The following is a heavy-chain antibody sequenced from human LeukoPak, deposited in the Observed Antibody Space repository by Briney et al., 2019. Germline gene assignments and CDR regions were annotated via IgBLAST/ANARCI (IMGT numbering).Heavy chain of an antibody. Sequence: GGSLRLSCAASGFTFSSYGMHWVRQAPGKGLEWVAFIRYDGSNKYYADSVKGRFTISRDNSKNTLYLQMNSLRAEDTAVYYCASTSSSWYRGYFDYWGQGTLVTVSS. CDR1: GFTFSSYG. D-gene: IGHD6-13*01. V-gene: IGHV3-30*02. CDR2: IRYDGSNK. CDR3: ASTSSSWYRGYFDY. J-gene: IGHJ4*03.